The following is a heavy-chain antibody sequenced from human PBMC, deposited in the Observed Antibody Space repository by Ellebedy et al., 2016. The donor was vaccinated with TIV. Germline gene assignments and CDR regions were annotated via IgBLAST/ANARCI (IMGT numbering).Heavy chain of an antibody. CDR1: GFTLSPYG. J-gene: IGHJ4*02. V-gene: IGHV3-23*01. CDR3: AKSPSRKPGLVDS. D-gene: IGHD1-14*01. CDR2: ITSINT. Sequence: GESLKISCVASGFTLSPYGMSWVRQAPGKGLEWVSTITSINTHYADSVKGRFIISRDNSKNTLYLQMNSLRAEDTAVYYCAKSPSRKPGLVDSWGQGTLVTVSS.